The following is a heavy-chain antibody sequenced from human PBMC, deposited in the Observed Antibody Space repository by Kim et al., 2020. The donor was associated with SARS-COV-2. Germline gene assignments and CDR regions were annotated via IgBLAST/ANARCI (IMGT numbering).Heavy chain of an antibody. D-gene: IGHD3-9*01. CDR2: IWYDGSNK. Sequence: GGSLRLSCAASGFTFSSYGMHWVRQAPGKGLEWVAVIWYDGSNKYYADSVKGRFTISRDNSKNTLYLQMNSLRAEDTAVYYCARGKSYYDILTGDYPNFDNGRQGTVVTVSS. V-gene: IGHV3-33*01. J-gene: IGHJ4*02. CDR1: GFTFSSYG. CDR3: ARGKSYYDILTGDYPNFDN.